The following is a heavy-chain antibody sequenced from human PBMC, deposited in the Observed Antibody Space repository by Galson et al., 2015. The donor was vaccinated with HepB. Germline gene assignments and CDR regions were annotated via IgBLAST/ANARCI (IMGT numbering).Heavy chain of an antibody. CDR2: ISGSGGST. V-gene: IGHV3-23*01. Sequence: SLRLSCAASGFTFSSYAMSWVRQAPGKGLEWVSAISGSGGSTYYADSVKGRFTISRDNSKNTLYLQMNSLRAEDTAVYYCAKDIGSSTSCYASDYWGQGTLVTVSS. J-gene: IGHJ4*02. CDR1: GFTFSSYA. CDR3: AKDIGSSTSCYASDY. D-gene: IGHD2-2*01.